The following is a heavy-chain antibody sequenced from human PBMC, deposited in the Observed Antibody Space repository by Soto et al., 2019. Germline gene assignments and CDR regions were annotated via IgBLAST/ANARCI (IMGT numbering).Heavy chain of an antibody. Sequence: QAQLVQSGAEVKKPGSSVKVSCKASGGTISSYVFAWVRQAPGQGLEWMGTIIPISGTSNNAQKFQGRLTITADASTNTYYMELNSLTAEDTAVYYCAGEGFSSGYDSRWGQGTLVTVSS. V-gene: IGHV1-69*18. CDR3: AGEGFSSGYDSR. CDR1: GGTISSYV. J-gene: IGHJ4*02. D-gene: IGHD3-22*01. CDR2: IIPISGTS.